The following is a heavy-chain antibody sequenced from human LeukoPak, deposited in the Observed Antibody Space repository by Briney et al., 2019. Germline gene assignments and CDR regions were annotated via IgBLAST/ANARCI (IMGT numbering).Heavy chain of an antibody. CDR2: IYYSGST. CDR3: ARYIVSYPHDAFDI. CDR1: GGSISSYY. Sequence: SETLSLTCTDSGGSISSYYWSWIRHPPGKGLEWIGYIYYSGSTSYNPSLKSRVTISVDTSKKQFSLKLSSVTAADTAFYYCARYIVSYPHDAFDIWGQGTMVTVSS. V-gene: IGHV4-59*01. J-gene: IGHJ3*02. D-gene: IGHD1-26*01.